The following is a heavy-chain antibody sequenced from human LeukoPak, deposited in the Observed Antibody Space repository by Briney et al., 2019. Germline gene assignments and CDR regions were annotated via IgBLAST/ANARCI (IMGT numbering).Heavy chain of an antibody. D-gene: IGHD3-22*01. CDR1: GYTFTSYD. J-gene: IGHJ6*03. CDR2: MNPNSGNT. V-gene: IGHV1-8*01. Sequence: ASVKVSCKASGYTFTSYDINWVRQATGQGLEWMGWMNPNSGNTGYAQKFQGRVTMTRNTSISTAYMELSSLRSEDMAVYYCARDYYDSSGYQTNMDVWGKGTTVTISS. CDR3: ARDYYDSSGYQTNMDV.